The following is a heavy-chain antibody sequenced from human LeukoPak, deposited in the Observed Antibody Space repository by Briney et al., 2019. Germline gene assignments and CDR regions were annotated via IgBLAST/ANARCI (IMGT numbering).Heavy chain of an antibody. CDR2: ISGSGGST. J-gene: IGHJ4*02. Sequence: GGSLRLSCAASGFTFSSYAMSWVRQAPEKGLEWVSAISGSGGSTYYADSVKGRFTISRDNSKNTLYLQMNSLRAEDTAVYYCAKDGFGIAVTGTRYFDYWGQGTLVTVSS. CDR3: AKDGFGIAVTGTRYFDY. CDR1: GFTFSSYA. V-gene: IGHV3-23*01. D-gene: IGHD6-19*01.